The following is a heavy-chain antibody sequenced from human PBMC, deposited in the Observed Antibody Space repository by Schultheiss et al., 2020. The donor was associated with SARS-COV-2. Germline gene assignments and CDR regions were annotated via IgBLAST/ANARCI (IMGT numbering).Heavy chain of an antibody. J-gene: IGHJ4*02. V-gene: IGHV3-21*01. D-gene: IGHD6-19*01. CDR1: GFTFSSYS. CDR3: AREAQWLPQGLDY. Sequence: GESLKISCAASGFTFSSYSMNWVRQAPGKGLEWVSSISSSSSYIYYADSVKGRFTISRDNAKNSLYLQMNSLRAEDTAVYYCAREAQWLPQGLDYWGQGTLVTVSS. CDR2: ISSSSSYI.